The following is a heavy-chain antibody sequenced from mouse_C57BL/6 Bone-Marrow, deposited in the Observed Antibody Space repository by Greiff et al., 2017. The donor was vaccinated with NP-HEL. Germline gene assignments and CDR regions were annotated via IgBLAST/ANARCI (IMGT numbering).Heavy chain of an antibody. CDR1: GFSLTSYG. Sequence: VKVVESGPGLVQPSQSLSITCTVSGFSLTSYGVHWVRQSPGKGLEWLGVIWRGGSTDYNAAFMSRLSITKDNSKSQVFFKMNSLQADDTAIYYCAAHGNYVGYFDYWGQGTTLTVSS. D-gene: IGHD2-1*01. CDR2: IWRGGST. CDR3: AAHGNYVGYFDY. J-gene: IGHJ2*01. V-gene: IGHV2-5*01.